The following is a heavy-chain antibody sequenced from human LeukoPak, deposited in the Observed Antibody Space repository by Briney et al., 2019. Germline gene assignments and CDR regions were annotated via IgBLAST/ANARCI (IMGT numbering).Heavy chain of an antibody. D-gene: IGHD6-6*01. CDR3: AKDQRYSSSSFDY. Sequence: GGSLRLSCAASGFTFSGYAMSWVRQAPGKGLEWVSAISGSGGSTYYADSVKGRFTISRDNSKNTLYLQMNSLRAEDTAVYYCAKDQRYSSSSFDYWGQGTLVTVSS. CDR2: ISGSGGST. V-gene: IGHV3-23*01. J-gene: IGHJ4*02. CDR1: GFTFSGYA.